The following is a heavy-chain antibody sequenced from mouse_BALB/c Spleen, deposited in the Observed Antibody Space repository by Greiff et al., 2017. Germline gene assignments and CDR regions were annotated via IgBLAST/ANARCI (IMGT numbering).Heavy chain of an antibody. CDR1: GYTFTSYW. V-gene: IGHV1-5*01. D-gene: IGHD2-1*01. CDR2: IYPGNSDT. J-gene: IGHJ4*01. Sequence: VQLQQSGTVLARPGASVKMSCKASGYTFTSYWMHWVKQRPGQGLEWIGAIYPGNSDTSYNQKFKGKAKLTAVTSTSTAYMELSSLTNEDSAVYYCTPIYYGNYDAMDYWGQGTSVTVSS. CDR3: TPIYYGNYDAMDY.